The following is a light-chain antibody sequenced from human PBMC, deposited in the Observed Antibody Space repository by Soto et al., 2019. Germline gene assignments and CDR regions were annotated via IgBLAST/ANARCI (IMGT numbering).Light chain of an antibody. CDR3: SSYAGSNFYV. Sequence: QSVLTQPPSASGSPGQSVTISCTGTSSDVGGYNYVSWYQQHPGKAPKLMIYEVSKRPSGVPDRFSGSKSGNTASLTVSGLPAEDEADYYCSSYAGSNFYVFGTGTKVTVL. CDR1: SSDVGGYNY. J-gene: IGLJ1*01. V-gene: IGLV2-8*01. CDR2: EVS.